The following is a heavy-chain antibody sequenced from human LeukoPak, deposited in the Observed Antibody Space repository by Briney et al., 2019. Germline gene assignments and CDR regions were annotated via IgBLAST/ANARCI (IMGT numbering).Heavy chain of an antibody. J-gene: IGHJ4*02. Sequence: SETLSLTCPVSGGSISSYYWSWIRQPPGKGLEWIGYIYYSGSTNYNPSLKGRVTISVDTSKNQFSLKLSSVTAADTAVYYCARSPNYYDSSGYYFVDYWGQGTLVTVSS. CDR3: ARSPNYYDSSGYYFVDY. V-gene: IGHV4-59*01. D-gene: IGHD3-22*01. CDR1: GGSISSYY. CDR2: IYYSGST.